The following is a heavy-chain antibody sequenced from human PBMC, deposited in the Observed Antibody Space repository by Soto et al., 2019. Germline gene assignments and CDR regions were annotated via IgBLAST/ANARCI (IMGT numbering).Heavy chain of an antibody. J-gene: IGHJ6*03. CDR2: INPSGGST. CDR3: ASTSDVIAARPIFGYYYYYMDV. Sequence: ASVKVSCKASGYTFTSYYMHWVRQAPGQGLEWMGIINPSGGSTSYAQKFQGRVTMTRDTSTSTVYMELSSLRSEDTAVYYCASTSDVIAARPIFGYYYYYMDVWGKGTTVTVSS. D-gene: IGHD6-6*01. V-gene: IGHV1-46*03. CDR1: GYTFTSYY.